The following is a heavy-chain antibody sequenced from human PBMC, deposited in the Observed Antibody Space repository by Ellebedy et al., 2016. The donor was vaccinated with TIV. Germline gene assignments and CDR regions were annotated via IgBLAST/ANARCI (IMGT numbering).Heavy chain of an antibody. J-gene: IGHJ2*01. V-gene: IGHV3-21*01. Sequence: GESLKISCAASGFTFSSYNMNWVRQAPGKGLEWVSSISSSSSSIFYADSVKGRFTISRDNSKNTVYLQMNSLRVEDTAVYYCARGGRDSSGHYEDWYYDLWGRGTLVTVSS. D-gene: IGHD3-22*01. CDR3: ARGGRDSSGHYEDWYYDL. CDR1: GFTFSSYN. CDR2: ISSSSSSI.